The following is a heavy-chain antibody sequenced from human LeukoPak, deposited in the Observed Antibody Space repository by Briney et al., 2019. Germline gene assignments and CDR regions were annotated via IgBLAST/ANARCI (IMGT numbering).Heavy chain of an antibody. CDR2: IYSGGST. J-gene: IGHJ4*02. Sequence: GGSLRLSCAVSGFTVSSNYMSWVRQAPGKGLEWVSVIYSGGSTYYADSVKGRFTISRDNSKNTLYLQMNSLRAEDTAVYYCAAAPCSSSFDYWGQGTLVTVSS. V-gene: IGHV3-53*01. CDR3: AAAPCSSSFDY. CDR1: GFTVSSNY. D-gene: IGHD6-6*01.